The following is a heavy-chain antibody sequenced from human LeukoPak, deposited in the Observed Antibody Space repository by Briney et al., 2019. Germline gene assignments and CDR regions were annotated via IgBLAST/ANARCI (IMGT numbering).Heavy chain of an antibody. V-gene: IGHV4-34*01. Sequence: SETLSLTCAVYGGSFSGYYWSWLRQPPGKGLEWIGEINHSGGTNYNPSLKSRVTISVDTSKNQFSLKLSSVTAADTAVYYCASRRLRFLEWHAYYFDYWGQGTLVTVSS. D-gene: IGHD3-3*01. CDR1: GGSFSGYY. CDR3: ASRRLRFLEWHAYYFDY. CDR2: INHSGGT. J-gene: IGHJ4*02.